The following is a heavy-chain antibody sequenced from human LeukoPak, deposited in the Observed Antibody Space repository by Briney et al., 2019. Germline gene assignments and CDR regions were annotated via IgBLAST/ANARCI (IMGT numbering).Heavy chain of an antibody. CDR3: ARVRYNNYMYYFDY. Sequence: PSETLSLTCTVSGGSISSYYWSWIRQPPGKGLEWIGYIYYSGSTNYNPSLKSRVTISVDTSNNQFSLKLNSVTAADTAVYYCARVRYNNYMYYFDYWGQGALVTVSS. D-gene: IGHD4-11*01. V-gene: IGHV4-59*01. J-gene: IGHJ4*02. CDR2: IYYSGST. CDR1: GGSISSYY.